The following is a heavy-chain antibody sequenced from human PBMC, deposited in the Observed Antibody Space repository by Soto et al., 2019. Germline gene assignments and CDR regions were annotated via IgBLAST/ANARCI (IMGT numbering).Heavy chain of an antibody. J-gene: IGHJ5*02. D-gene: IGHD3-10*01. Sequence: QVQLVESGGGVVQPGRSLRLSCAASGFTFSSYAMHWVRQAPGKGLEWVAVISYDGSNKYYADSVKGRFTISRDNSKNTLYLQMNSLSAEDTAVYYCARAQLLWFGEFSNWFDPWGQGTLVTVSS. CDR3: ARAQLLWFGEFSNWFDP. V-gene: IGHV3-30-3*01. CDR1: GFTFSSYA. CDR2: ISYDGSNK.